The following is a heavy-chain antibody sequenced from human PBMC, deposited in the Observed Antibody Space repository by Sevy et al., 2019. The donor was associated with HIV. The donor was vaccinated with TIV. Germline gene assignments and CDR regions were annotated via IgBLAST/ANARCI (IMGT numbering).Heavy chain of an antibody. J-gene: IGHJ6*02. CDR3: ARDQGGDIVVVPAAIWGYYYYGMDV. D-gene: IGHD2-2*02. Sequence: GGSLRLSCAASGFTFSSYSMNWVRQAPGKGLEWVSSISSSSSYIYYADSVKGRFTISRDNAKNSRYLQMNSLGAEDTAVYYCARDQGGDIVVVPAAIWGYYYYGMDVWGQGTTVTVSS. V-gene: IGHV3-21*01. CDR2: ISSSSSYI. CDR1: GFTFSSYS.